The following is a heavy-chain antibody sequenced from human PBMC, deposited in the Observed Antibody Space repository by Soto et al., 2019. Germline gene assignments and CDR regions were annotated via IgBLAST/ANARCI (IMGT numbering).Heavy chain of an antibody. J-gene: IGHJ6*02. D-gene: IGHD1-26*01. CDR3: AKDNSGSYPYYYGMDV. CDR1: GFTFDDYA. CDR2: ITWNSGSI. Sequence: EVQLVESGGGLVQPGRSLRLSCAASGFTFDDYAMHWVRQAPGKGLEWVSGITWNSGSIAYADSVKGRFTISRDNAKNSLYLQMNSLRAEDTALYYCAKDNSGSYPYYYGMDVWGQGTTVTVSS. V-gene: IGHV3-9*01.